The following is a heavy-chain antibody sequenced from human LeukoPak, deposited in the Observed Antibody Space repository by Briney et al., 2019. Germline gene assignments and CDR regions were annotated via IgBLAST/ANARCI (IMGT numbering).Heavy chain of an antibody. CDR3: ARVGARWLQLTQMHLDI. CDR2: IPYDGSNK. V-gene: IGHV3-30*03. Sequence: GGSLRLSCAASGFTFSSYGMHWVRQAPGKGLEWVAVIPYDGSNKYYADSVKGRFTISRDNSKNTLYLQMNSLRAEDTAVYYCARVGARWLQLTQMHLDIWGQGTMVTVSS. D-gene: IGHD5-24*01. J-gene: IGHJ3*02. CDR1: GFTFSSYG.